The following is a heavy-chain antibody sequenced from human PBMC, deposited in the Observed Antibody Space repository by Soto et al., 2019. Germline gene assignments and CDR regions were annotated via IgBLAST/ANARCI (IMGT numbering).Heavy chain of an antibody. CDR2: IRVSGYT. J-gene: IGHJ4*02. CDR1: GGSISSGYYH. V-gene: IGHV4-31*03. Sequence: QVQLQESGPGLVEPSQPLSLTCTVSGGSISSGYYHWSWVRQLPGKGLEWIGYIRVSGYTQYNPSLQSRLTISVDASNNQFSLRLTSVTAADTAVYYCATYAEAAGGTGSWGQGTLVTVSS. CDR3: ATYAEAAGGTGS. D-gene: IGHD6-13*01.